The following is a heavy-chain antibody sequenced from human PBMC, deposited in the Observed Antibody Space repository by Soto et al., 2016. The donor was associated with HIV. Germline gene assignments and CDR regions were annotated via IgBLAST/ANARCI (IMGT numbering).Heavy chain of an antibody. CDR2: INQSGET. J-gene: IGHJ4*02. CDR1: GDLVRGYY. V-gene: IGHV4-34*02. D-gene: IGHD2-21*01. CDR3: TTRPLFSMKVVILPASRSPFDY. Sequence: QVELQQWAAGPLKPSETLSLRCAVYGDLVRGYYWSWVRQAPGKGLEWIGEINQSGETNYNPSLKSRVTISIDTSKSRFFLTLNSVTAADRAIYYCTTRPLFSMKVVILPASRSPFDYWGPVTQVTVSS.